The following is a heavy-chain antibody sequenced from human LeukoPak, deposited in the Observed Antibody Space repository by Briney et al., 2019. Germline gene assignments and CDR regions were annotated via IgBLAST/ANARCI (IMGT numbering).Heavy chain of an antibody. V-gene: IGHV7-4-1*02. CDR2: INPNTRNP. Sequence: ASVTVSCRASGYTFTGYYMSWVRQAPGQGLEWMGWINPNTRNPTYAQGFTGRFVFSLDTSVSTAYLQISSLEAEDTAVYYCARGSGSYSYWYFDLWGRGSLVTVSS. J-gene: IGHJ2*01. CDR1: GYTFTGYY. D-gene: IGHD3-10*01. CDR3: ARGSGSYSYWYFDL.